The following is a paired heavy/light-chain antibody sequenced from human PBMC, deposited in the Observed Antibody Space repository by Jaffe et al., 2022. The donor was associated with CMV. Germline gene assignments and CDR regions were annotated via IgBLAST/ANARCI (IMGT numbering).Light chain of an antibody. Sequence: QSALTQPASVSGSPGQSITISCTGTSSDVGNYNLVSWYQQHPGNAPKLIIYEVTKRPSGVSDRFSGSKSGNSASLTISGLQAEDEADYYCCSYTGRSSLVFGGGTKVTVL. CDR2: EVT. CDR1: SSDVGNYNL. V-gene: IGLV2-23*02. J-gene: IGLJ2*01. CDR3: CSYTGRSSLV.
Heavy chain of an antibody. V-gene: IGHV3-74*01. CDR1: GFTFSTYW. J-gene: IGHJ3*02. CDR3: AREALGAGRQTDAFDI. Sequence: EMQLVESGGGLVQSGGSLGLSCAASGFTFSTYWMHWVRQVPGKGLVWVSRMSGDGVYRTYADSVKGRFTISRDNAKNTLYLQMNSLRVEDMAIYYCAREALGAGRQTDAFDIWGQGTMVTVSS. D-gene: IGHD1-26*01. CDR2: MSGDGVYR.